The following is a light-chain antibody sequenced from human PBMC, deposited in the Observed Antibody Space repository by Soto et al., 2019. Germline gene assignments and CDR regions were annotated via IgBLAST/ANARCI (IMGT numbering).Light chain of an antibody. CDR3: SSFTSRFTFV. CDR1: RSDVGAYNY. CDR2: EVT. Sequence: QSVLTQPASVSGSPGQSIAISCTGTRSDVGAYNYVSWYQQHPGKAPELMISEVTNRPSGVSDRFSGSKSGNTASLTISGLQAEDEAHYYCSSFTSRFTFVFGTGTKVTVL. J-gene: IGLJ1*01. V-gene: IGLV2-14*01.